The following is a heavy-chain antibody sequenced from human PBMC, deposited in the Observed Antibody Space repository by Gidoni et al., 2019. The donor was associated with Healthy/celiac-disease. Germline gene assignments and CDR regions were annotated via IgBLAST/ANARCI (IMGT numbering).Heavy chain of an antibody. J-gene: IGHJ4*02. CDR3: ARDTVPTPPTGLGNFDY. CDR1: GFTFSSYS. D-gene: IGHD4-17*01. CDR2: ISSSSSTI. Sequence: EVQLVEAGGGLVQPGGSLRLSCPASGFTFSSYSMHWFRQAPGKGLEWVSYISSSSSTIYYADSVKGRITISRENAKNSLYLQMNCLRDEDTAVYYCARDTVPTPPTGLGNFDYWGQGTLVTVSS. V-gene: IGHV3-48*02.